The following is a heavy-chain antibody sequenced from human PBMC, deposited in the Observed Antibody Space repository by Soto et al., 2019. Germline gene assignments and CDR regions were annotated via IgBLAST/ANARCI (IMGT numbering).Heavy chain of an antibody. CDR1: GDSISNSRFY. CDR3: ARDYFDSSDYTTNWFDP. D-gene: IGHD3-22*01. J-gene: IGHJ5*02. V-gene: IGHV4-39*01. CDR2: IYHTGNA. Sequence: QLQLQESGPGLVKSSETLSLTCSVSGDSISNSRFYWAWIRQPPGEGLEWIGSIYHTGNAYYNPYHKSRVTIFVDTSKNQFSLKLTSVTAADTALYYCARDYFDSSDYTTNWFDPWGQGSLVTVSS.